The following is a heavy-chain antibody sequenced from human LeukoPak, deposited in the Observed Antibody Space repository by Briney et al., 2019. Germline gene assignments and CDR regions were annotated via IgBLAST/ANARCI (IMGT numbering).Heavy chain of an antibody. CDR1: GYTFTSYD. CDR2: MNPNSGNT. CDR3: ASFSGGSYYYYYMDV. V-gene: IGHV1-8*01. D-gene: IGHD3-16*01. Sequence: GASVKVSCKASGYTFTSYDINWVRQATGQGLEWMGWMNPNSGNTGYAQKFQGRVTMTRNTSISTAYMELSSLRSEDTAVYYCASFSGGSYYYYYMDVRGKGTTVTVSS. J-gene: IGHJ6*03.